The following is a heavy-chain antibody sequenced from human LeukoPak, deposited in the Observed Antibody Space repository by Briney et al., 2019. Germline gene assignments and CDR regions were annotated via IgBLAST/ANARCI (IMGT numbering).Heavy chain of an antibody. D-gene: IGHD3-22*01. CDR2: INPSGDST. V-gene: IGHV1-46*01. Sequence: ASVKVSCKAPGYTFTSYYMHWVRQAPGQGLEWMGKINPSGDSTRYAQKFRGRVTMTRDTSTSSVYMELSSLTSEDTAVYYCARGASSVYDAAFDIWGQGTMVTVSS. CDR1: GYTFTSYY. J-gene: IGHJ3*02. CDR3: ARGASSVYDAAFDI.